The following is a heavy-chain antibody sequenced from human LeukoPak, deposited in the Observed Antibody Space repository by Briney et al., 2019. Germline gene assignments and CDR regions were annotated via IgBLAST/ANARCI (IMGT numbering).Heavy chain of an antibody. CDR3: ARDFILYRDDHDAFDI. CDR2: INTNTGNP. J-gene: IGHJ3*02. Sequence: ASVKVSCKASGYTFTSYAMNRVRQAPGQGLEWMGWINTNTGNPTYAQGFTGRFVFSLDTSVSTAYLQISSLKAEDTAVYYCARDFILYRDDHDAFDIWGQGTMVTVSS. CDR1: GYTFTSYA. V-gene: IGHV7-4-1*02. D-gene: IGHD1-1*01.